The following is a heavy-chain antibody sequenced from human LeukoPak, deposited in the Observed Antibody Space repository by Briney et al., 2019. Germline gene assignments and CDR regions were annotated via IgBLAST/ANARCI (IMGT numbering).Heavy chain of an antibody. V-gene: IGHV3-53*01. CDR1: GFTVGSNY. CDR3: ARGTGDTAAIGGDWFDP. CDR2: IYSGGST. Sequence: GGSLRLSCAASGFTVGSNYMSWVRQAPGKGLEWVSVIYSGGSTYYADSVKGRFTISRDNSKNTLYLQMNSLRAEDTAVYYCARGTGDTAAIGGDWFDPWGQGTLVTVSS. D-gene: IGHD2-2*02. J-gene: IGHJ5*02.